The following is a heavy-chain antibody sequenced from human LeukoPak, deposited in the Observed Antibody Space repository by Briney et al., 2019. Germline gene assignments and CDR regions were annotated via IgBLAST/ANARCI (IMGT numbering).Heavy chain of an antibody. J-gene: IGHJ5*02. V-gene: IGHV6-1*01. CDR1: GDIVSSNSVT. D-gene: IGHD2-2*01. Sequence: SQTLSLTCAISGDIVSSNSVTWNWIRQSPSRGLEWLGRTYCRSTWYNDYAVSVRGGITVNPETSKNQFSLHLNSVTPEDTAVYYCARRLTQYDCFDPWGQGILVTVSS. CDR3: ARRLTQYDCFDP. CDR2: TYCRSTWYN.